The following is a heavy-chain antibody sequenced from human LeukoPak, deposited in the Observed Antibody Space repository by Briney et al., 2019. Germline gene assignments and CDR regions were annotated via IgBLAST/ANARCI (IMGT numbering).Heavy chain of an antibody. CDR1: GDSISRYY. CDR3: ARGRRNYFRAVDD. D-gene: IGHD1-7*01. Sequence: PSETLSLTCTVSGDSISRYYWSWIRQAPGKGLEWIGYIFYTGRTNYNPSLESRVTISIDTSNNQFSLKLTSVTAADAAVYYCARGRRNYFRAVDDWGQGNLVTVSS. J-gene: IGHJ4*02. CDR2: IFYTGRT. V-gene: IGHV4-59*13.